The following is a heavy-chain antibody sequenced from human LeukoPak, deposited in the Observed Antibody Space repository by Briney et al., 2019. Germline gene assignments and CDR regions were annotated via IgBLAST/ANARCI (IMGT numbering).Heavy chain of an antibody. CDR2: IYSGGST. D-gene: IGHD3-22*01. J-gene: IGHJ3*02. CDR1: GFTVSSNY. V-gene: IGHV3-53*04. Sequence: GGSLRLSCAASGFTVSSNYMSWVRQAPGKGLERVSVIYSGGSTYYADSVKGRFTISRHNSKNTLYLQMNSLRAEDTAVYYCARGGYYDSSGYYPGAFDIWGQGTMVTVSS. CDR3: ARGGYYDSSGYYPGAFDI.